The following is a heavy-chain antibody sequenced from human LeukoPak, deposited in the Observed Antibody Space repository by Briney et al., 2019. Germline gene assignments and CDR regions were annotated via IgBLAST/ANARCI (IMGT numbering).Heavy chain of an antibody. D-gene: IGHD3-22*01. CDR1: DDSISSTN. V-gene: IGHV3-30-3*01. J-gene: IGHJ5*02. CDR3: ARDRDDSSGYHNWFDP. CDR2: ISYDGSNK. Sequence: TPSLTCAVSDDSISSTNWWHWVRQPPGKGLEWVAVISYDGSNKYYADSVKGRFTISRDNSKNTLYLQMNSLRAEDTAVYYCARDRDDSSGYHNWFDPWGQGTLVTVSS.